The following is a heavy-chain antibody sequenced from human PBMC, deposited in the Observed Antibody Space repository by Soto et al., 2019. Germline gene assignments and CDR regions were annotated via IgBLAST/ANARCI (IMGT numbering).Heavy chain of an antibody. Sequence: ASVKVSCKASGYTFTSYYMHWVRQAPGQGLEWMGIINPSGGSTSYAQKFQGRVTMTRDTSTSTVYMELSSLRSEDTAVYYCARDGITIFGVVAYNWFDLWGQGTLVIVSS. J-gene: IGHJ5*02. CDR3: ARDGITIFGVVAYNWFDL. CDR2: INPSGGST. V-gene: IGHV1-46*03. D-gene: IGHD3-3*01. CDR1: GYTFTSYY.